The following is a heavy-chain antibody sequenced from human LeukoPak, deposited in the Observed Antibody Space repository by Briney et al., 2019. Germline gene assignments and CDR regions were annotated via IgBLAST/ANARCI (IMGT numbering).Heavy chain of an antibody. J-gene: IGHJ4*02. V-gene: IGHV3-23*01. Sequence: GGSLRLSCAASGFTFSSYVMSWVRQAPGKGLEWVSGISGSGGSTYYADSVKGRFTISRDNSKNTLYVQMNSLRAEDTAVYFCAKLVVVASTPFDFWGQGTLVTVSS. D-gene: IGHD2-15*01. CDR1: GFTFSSYV. CDR3: AKLVVVASTPFDF. CDR2: ISGSGGST.